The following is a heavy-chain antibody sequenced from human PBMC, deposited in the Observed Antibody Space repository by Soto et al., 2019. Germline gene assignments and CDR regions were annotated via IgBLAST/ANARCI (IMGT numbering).Heavy chain of an antibody. Sequence: GESLKISCKGSGYSFTSYWISWVRQMPGKGLEWMGRIDPSDSYTNYSPSFQGHVTISADKSISTAYLQWSSLKASDTAMYYCARRGVVVPAAMGGDYYYYGMDVWGQGTMVTVSS. D-gene: IGHD2-2*01. V-gene: IGHV5-10-1*01. J-gene: IGHJ6*02. CDR2: IDPSDSYT. CDR3: ARRGVVVPAAMGGDYYYYGMDV. CDR1: GYSFTSYW.